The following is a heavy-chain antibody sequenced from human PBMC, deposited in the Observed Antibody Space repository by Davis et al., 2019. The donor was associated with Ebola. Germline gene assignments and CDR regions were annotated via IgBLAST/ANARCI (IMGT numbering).Heavy chain of an antibody. CDR2: VNSDESSK. CDR1: GFLLSNHL. D-gene: IGHD3-16*01. V-gene: IGHV3-74*03. J-gene: IGHJ6*02. Sequence: GESPKIPCAASGFLLSNHLMHWVRQAPGKGLVLVSRVNSDESSKTYADSVEGRFTISRDNTKNIVYLEMTSLRVGDTAIYYWVRSAGGPRRTIHCNGMDVWGQGTTVTVS. CDR3: VRSAGGPRRTIHCNGMDV.